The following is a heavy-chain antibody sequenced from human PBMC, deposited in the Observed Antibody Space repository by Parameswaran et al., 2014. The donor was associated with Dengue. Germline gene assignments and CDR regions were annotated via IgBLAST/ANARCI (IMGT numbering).Heavy chain of an antibody. CDR2: IKQDGSEI. J-gene: IGHJ5*02. Sequence: VRQAPGKGLEWVANIKQDGSEIYYLDSVKGRFTISRDNAKNSLYLQMNSLRAEDSAVYYCARSNTAIPGCFDPWGQGTLVTVSS. V-gene: IGHV3-7*03. CDR3: ARSNTAIPGCFDP. D-gene: IGHD5-18*01.